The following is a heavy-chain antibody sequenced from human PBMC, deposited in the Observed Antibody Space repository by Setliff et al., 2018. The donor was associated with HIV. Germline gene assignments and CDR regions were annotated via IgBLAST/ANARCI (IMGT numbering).Heavy chain of an antibody. J-gene: IGHJ3*01. CDR1: GYSISSGYY. Sequence: SETLSLTCTVSGYSISSGYYWGWIRQPPGKGLEWIGSLHYSGSTSCNPSLRSRVTISVDTSKNQFSLRLTSVTAADTAVYYCARPLTTSYNFWGDAFAFWGQGAMVTVSS. CDR2: LHYSGST. CDR3: ARPLTTSYNFWGDAFAF. V-gene: IGHV4-38-2*02. D-gene: IGHD3-3*01.